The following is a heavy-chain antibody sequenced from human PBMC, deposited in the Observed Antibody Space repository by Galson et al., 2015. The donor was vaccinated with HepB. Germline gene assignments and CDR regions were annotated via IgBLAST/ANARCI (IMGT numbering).Heavy chain of an antibody. CDR2: INSDGSST. V-gene: IGHV3-74*01. Sequence: SLRLSCAVSGFTFSGVWMHWVRQAPGKGLVWVSRINSDGSSTTYADSVKGRFTISRDNAKNTLDLQMNSLRTEDTAVYYCARSGRHNDILDPWGQGTLVTVSS. CDR3: ARSGRHNDILDP. J-gene: IGHJ5*02. CDR1: GFTFSGVW. D-gene: IGHD3-9*01.